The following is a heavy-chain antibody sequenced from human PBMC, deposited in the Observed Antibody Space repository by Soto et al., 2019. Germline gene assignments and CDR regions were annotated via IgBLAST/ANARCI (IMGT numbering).Heavy chain of an antibody. J-gene: IGHJ5*02. Sequence: SETLSLTCNMSGDSYSISTYSWSWIRQPPGKALQWIGFIYQSGVTSYNPSLASRVSISLDRSNNQCSLKLKSVTAADTAVYFCAGMPYTSGLRFDPWGPGTLVT. CDR2: IYQSGVT. D-gene: IGHD6-19*01. CDR1: GDSYSISTYS. V-gene: IGHV4-30-2*01. CDR3: AGMPYTSGLRFDP.